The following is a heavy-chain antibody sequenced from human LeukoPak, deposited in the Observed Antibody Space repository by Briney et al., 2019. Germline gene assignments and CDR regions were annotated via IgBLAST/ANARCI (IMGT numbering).Heavy chain of an antibody. CDR2: IRFDGSNN. Sequence: GGSLRLSCAASGFTFNSYGIHWVRQAPGKGLEWVAFIRFDGSNNYYADSVKGRFTISRDNSKNTLYLQMNSLRAEDTAVYYCAKDGGGYYPYYXYYMDVXXKGTTVTIXS. J-gene: IGHJ6*03. CDR1: GFTFNSYG. CDR3: AKDGGGYYPYYXYYMDV. V-gene: IGHV3-30*02. D-gene: IGHD3-22*01.